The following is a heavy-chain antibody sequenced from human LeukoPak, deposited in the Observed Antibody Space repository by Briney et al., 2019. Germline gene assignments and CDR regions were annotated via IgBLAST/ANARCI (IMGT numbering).Heavy chain of an antibody. Sequence: PSGALSLTCTVSGGSTSGYYWSWIRQPPGKGLEWIGFISYSGGTNYNPSLKSRVTISVDTSKNQFSLKLSSVTAADTAVYYCARVDPTSGSSPDWGQGTLVTVSS. D-gene: IGHD1-26*01. CDR1: GGSTSGYY. CDR2: ISYSGGT. V-gene: IGHV4-59*12. J-gene: IGHJ4*02. CDR3: ARVDPTSGSSPD.